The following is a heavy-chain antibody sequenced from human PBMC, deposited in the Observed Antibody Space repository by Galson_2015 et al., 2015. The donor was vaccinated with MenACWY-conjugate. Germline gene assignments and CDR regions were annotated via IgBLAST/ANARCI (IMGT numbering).Heavy chain of an antibody. Sequence: SLRLSCAASGFDFSNYAMNWVRQAPGKGLEWVSYIGSSGTPIYYADSLKGRFTISRDNAKNSLYLQMNSLGAEDTAVYYCARDYYDSHFDYWCQGTLVTVSS. D-gene: IGHD3-22*01. CDR2: IGSSGTPI. J-gene: IGHJ4*02. V-gene: IGHV3-48*03. CDR1: GFDFSNYA. CDR3: ARDYYDSHFDY.